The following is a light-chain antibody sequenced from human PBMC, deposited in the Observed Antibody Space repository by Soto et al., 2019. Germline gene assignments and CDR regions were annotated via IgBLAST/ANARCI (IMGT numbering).Light chain of an antibody. V-gene: IGKV3-15*01. J-gene: IGKJ1*01. CDR3: QQYASWPWT. CDR2: NVF. CDR1: HSVTNN. Sequence: EIILTQSPATLSVFPGERATLSCRASHSVTNNLVWYQQRRGQAPRLVIYNVFTRATGTPARISGGGSGTEFTLTINSLQSEDTAVYYCQQYASWPWTFGQGTKVEI.